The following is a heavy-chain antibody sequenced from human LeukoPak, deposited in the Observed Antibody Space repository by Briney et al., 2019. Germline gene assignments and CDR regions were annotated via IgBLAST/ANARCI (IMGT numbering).Heavy chain of an antibody. V-gene: IGHV1-18*01. Sequence: GESLKISCKGSGYTFTSYGISWVRQAPGQGLEWMGWISAYNGNTNYAQKLQGRVTMTTDTSTSTAYMELRSLRSDDTAVYYCARDPGMVRGVHFDYWGQGTLVTVSS. CDR2: ISAYNGNT. CDR1: GYTFTSYG. CDR3: ARDPGMVRGVHFDY. J-gene: IGHJ4*02. D-gene: IGHD3-10*01.